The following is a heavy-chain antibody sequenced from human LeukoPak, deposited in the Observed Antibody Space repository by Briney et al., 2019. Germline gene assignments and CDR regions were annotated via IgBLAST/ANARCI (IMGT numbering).Heavy chain of an antibody. CDR1: GGSISSGGYS. CDR3: ARVTYYYDSSAVGAFDI. D-gene: IGHD3-22*01. CDR2: IYHSGST. J-gene: IGHJ3*02. V-gene: IGHV4-30-2*01. Sequence: SETLSLTCAVSGGSISSGGYSWSWIRQPPGKGLEWIGYIYHSGSTYYNPSLKSRVTISVDRSKNQFSLKLSSVTAADPAVYYCARVTYYYDSSAVGAFDIWGQGTMVTVSS.